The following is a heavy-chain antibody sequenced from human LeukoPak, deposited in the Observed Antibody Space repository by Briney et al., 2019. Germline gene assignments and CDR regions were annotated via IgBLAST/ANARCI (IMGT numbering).Heavy chain of an antibody. Sequence: GGSLRLSCAASGFTFDDYGMSWVRQAPGKWLEWVSGIHWNGGSTGYADSVKGRFTISRDNAKNSLYLQMNSLRAEDTALYYCARGTLKAAATDFDYWGQGNLVTVSS. D-gene: IGHD6-13*01. CDR1: GFTFDDYG. CDR2: IHWNGGST. V-gene: IGHV3-20*04. CDR3: ARGTLKAAATDFDY. J-gene: IGHJ4*02.